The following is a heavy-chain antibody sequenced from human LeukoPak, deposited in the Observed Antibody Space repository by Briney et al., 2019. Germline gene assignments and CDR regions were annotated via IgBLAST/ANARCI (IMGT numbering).Heavy chain of an antibody. Sequence: ASVKVSCKASGGTFSSYAISWVRQAPGQGLEWMGGIMPIFGTANYAQKFQGRVTITTDESTSTAYMELSSLRSEDTAVYYCARGYCSGGSCVRSAFDIWGQGTMVTVSS. CDR2: IMPIFGTA. J-gene: IGHJ3*02. V-gene: IGHV1-69*05. CDR1: GGTFSSYA. CDR3: ARGYCSGGSCVRSAFDI. D-gene: IGHD2-15*01.